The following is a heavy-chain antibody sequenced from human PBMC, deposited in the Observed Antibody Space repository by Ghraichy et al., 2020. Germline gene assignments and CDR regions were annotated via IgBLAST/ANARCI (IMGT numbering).Heavy chain of an antibody. CDR3: ARTDCIHTGCKRLQH. Sequence: GGSLRLSCVASGFSLSSYAMHWVRQAPGKGLEWMAVISHDGSNRYYADSVQGRFIISRDNSKNALYLEMNSLRGDDTAVYYCARTDCIHTGCKRLQHWGQGTLVTVSS. CDR1: GFSLSSYA. J-gene: IGHJ1*01. D-gene: IGHD5-12*01. V-gene: IGHV3-30-3*01. CDR2: ISHDGSNR.